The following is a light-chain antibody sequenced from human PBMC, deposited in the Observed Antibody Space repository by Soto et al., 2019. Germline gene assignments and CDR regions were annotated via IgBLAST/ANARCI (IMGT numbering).Light chain of an antibody. Sequence: NFMLTQPHSVSESPGKTVTISCTRSSGGIASTYVQWYQQRPGSAPTTVIYEGNQRPSGVPDRFSGSTDGSSNSASLTISGLQTEDEADYYCSSYTNSIAVFGGGTKLTVL. CDR3: SSYTNSIAV. V-gene: IGLV6-57*04. CDR2: EGN. CDR1: SGGIASTY. J-gene: IGLJ3*02.